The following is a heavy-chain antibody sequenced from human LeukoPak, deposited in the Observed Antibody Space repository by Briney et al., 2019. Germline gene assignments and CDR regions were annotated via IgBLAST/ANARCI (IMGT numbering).Heavy chain of an antibody. CDR1: GFTFSSYS. Sequence: PGGFLRTSLAASGFTFSSYSMNLVRQAPGKGLGWGSSISSSSSYIYYADSVKGRFTISRDNAKNSLYLQMNSLRAEDTAVYYCARGDCSGGSCYQAWGQGTLVTVSS. J-gene: IGHJ4*02. V-gene: IGHV3-21*01. CDR2: ISSSSSYI. D-gene: IGHD2-15*01. CDR3: ARGDCSGGSCYQA.